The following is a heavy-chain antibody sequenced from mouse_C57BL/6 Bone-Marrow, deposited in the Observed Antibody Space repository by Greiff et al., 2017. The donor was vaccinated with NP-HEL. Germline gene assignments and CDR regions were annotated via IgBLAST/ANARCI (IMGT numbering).Heavy chain of an antibody. CDR1: GYSFTSYY. CDR2: IYPGSGNT. CDR3: ARSGDYDVYAMDY. D-gene: IGHD2-4*01. Sequence: VQLQESGPELVKPGASVKISCKASGYSFTSYYIHWVKQRPGQGLEWIGWIYPGSGNTKYNEKFKGKATLTADTSSSTAYMQLSSLTSEDSAVYYCARSGDYDVYAMDYWGQGTSVTVSS. V-gene: IGHV1-66*01. J-gene: IGHJ4*01.